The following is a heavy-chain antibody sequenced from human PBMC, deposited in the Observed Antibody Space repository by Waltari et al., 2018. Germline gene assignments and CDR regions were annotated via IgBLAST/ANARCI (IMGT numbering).Heavy chain of an antibody. J-gene: IGHJ4*02. CDR3: ARDKVGSADY. CDR2: ITRNGDTT. V-gene: IGHV3-64*01. D-gene: IGHD1-26*01. CDR1: GITFSTYA. Sequence: EVQLVESGGGLVQPGGSLRLSCAASGITFSTYAMHWVRQAPGKGLEYVSSITRNGDTTYYANSVTGRFTISRDNSKNTLYLQMGSLRVDDMAVYYCARDKVGSADYWGQGTLVTVSS.